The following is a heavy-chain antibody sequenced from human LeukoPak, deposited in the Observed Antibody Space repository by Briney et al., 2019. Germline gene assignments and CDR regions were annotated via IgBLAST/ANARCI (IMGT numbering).Heavy chain of an antibody. V-gene: IGHV4-34*01. Sequence: SETLSLTCAVYGGSFSGYYWRWIRQPPGKGLEWIGEINHSGSTNYNPSLKSRVTISVDTSKNQFSLKLSSVTAADTAVYYCARREAISGYSSGQLDYWGQGTLVTVSS. CDR3: ARREAISGYSSGQLDY. CDR2: INHSGST. CDR1: GGSFSGYY. J-gene: IGHJ4*02. D-gene: IGHD6-19*01.